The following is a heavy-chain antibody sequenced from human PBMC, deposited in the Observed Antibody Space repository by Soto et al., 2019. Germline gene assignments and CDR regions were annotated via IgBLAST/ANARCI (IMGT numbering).Heavy chain of an antibody. D-gene: IGHD3-22*01. V-gene: IGHV4-59*01. CDR2: IYYSGST. Sequence: SETLSLTCTVSGGSISSYYWSWIRQPPGKGLEWIGYIYYSGSTNYNPSLKSRVTISVDTSKNQFSLKLSSVTAADTAVYCCARGNESGYYYFDYWGQGTLVTVSS. CDR3: ARGNESGYYYFDY. CDR1: GGSISSYY. J-gene: IGHJ4*02.